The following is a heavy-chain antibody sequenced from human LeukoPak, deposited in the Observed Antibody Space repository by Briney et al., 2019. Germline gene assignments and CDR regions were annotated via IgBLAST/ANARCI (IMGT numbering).Heavy chain of an antibody. CDR1: GFTFSSYS. J-gene: IGHJ4*02. CDR2: ISSSSSYI. V-gene: IGHV3-21*01. CDR3: ARYPEAAAGTDFDY. D-gene: IGHD6-13*01. Sequence: PGGSLRLSCAASGFTFSSYSMNWVRQAPGKGLEWVSSISSSSSYIYYADSVKGRFTISRDNAKNSLYLQMNSLRAEDTAVYYCARYPEAAAGTDFDYWGQGTLVTVSS.